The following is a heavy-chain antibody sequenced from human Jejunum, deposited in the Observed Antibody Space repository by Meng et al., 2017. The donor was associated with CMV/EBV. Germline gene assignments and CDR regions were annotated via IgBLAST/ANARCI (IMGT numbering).Heavy chain of an antibody. CDR1: GFTVSTSY. Sequence: EVQLVESGGDLVQPGGSLRLSCEVSGFTVSTSYMGWVRQAPGKGLEWVSLIYRGGSSYYADSVKGRFTISRDSSKNTLYLQMGSLRAEDMAVYYCAREGRTKAFDYWGQGTLVTVSS. CDR3: AREGRTKAFDY. V-gene: IGHV3-66*02. D-gene: IGHD1-14*01. CDR2: IYRGGSS. J-gene: IGHJ4*02.